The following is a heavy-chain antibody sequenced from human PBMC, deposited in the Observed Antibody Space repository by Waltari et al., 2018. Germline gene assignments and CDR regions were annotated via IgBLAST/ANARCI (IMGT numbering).Heavy chain of an antibody. CDR1: GGSFSGYY. Sequence: QVQLQQWGAGLLKPSETLSLTCAVYGGSFSGYYWSWIRPPPGKGLEWIGEINHSGSTNYNPSLKSRVTISVDTSKNQFSLKLSSVTAADTAVYYCARKRSFTSGWYRHYYYYGMDVWGQGTTVTVSS. D-gene: IGHD6-19*01. J-gene: IGHJ6*02. CDR2: INHSGST. CDR3: ARKRSFTSGWYRHYYYYGMDV. V-gene: IGHV4-34*01.